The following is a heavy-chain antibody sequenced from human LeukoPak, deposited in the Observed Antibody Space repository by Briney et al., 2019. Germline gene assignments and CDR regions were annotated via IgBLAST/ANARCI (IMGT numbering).Heavy chain of an antibody. CDR2: IYYSGST. V-gene: IGHV4-59*01. CDR1: GGSISSYY. CDR3: ARAGGCSGGSCYSTYDY. J-gene: IGHJ4*02. D-gene: IGHD2-15*01. Sequence: SETLSLTCTVSGGSISSYYWSWIRQPPGKGLEWIGYIYYSGSTNYNPSLKSRVTISVDTSKNQFSLKLSSVTAADTAVYYCARAGGCSGGSCYSTYDYWGQGTLVTVSS.